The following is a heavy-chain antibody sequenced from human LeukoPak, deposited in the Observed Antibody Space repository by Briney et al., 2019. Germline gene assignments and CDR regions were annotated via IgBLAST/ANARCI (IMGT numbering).Heavy chain of an antibody. Sequence: GGSLRLSCAASGFTFSSYGMHWVRQAPGKGLEWVAVIWYDGSNKKYADSVKGRFTISRDNSKNTLYLQTNSLRAEDTAVYYCATLATVTTEYDFWGQGTLVTDSS. CDR3: ATLATVTTEYDF. D-gene: IGHD4-11*01. J-gene: IGHJ4*02. CDR2: IWYDGSNK. V-gene: IGHV3-33*01. CDR1: GFTFSSYG.